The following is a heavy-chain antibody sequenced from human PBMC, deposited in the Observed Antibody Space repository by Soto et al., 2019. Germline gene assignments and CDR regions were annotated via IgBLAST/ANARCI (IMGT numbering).Heavy chain of an antibody. J-gene: IGHJ4*02. D-gene: IGHD1-26*01. V-gene: IGHV1-18*01. CDR3: ARDYSGSYSTRTLDY. CDR2: ISAYNGNT. CDR1: GYTFTSYG. Sequence: QVQLVQSGAAVKKPGASVKVSCKASGYTFTSYGISWVRQAPGQGLEWMGWISAYNGNTNYAQKLQGRVTMTTDTSTSTDYMELRSLRSDDTAVYYCARDYSGSYSTRTLDYWGQGTLVTGSS.